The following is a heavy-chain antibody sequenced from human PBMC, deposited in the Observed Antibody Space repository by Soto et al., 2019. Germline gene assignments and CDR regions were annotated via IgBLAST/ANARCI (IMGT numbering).Heavy chain of an antibody. CDR3: ASIAARQWYYYYGMDV. D-gene: IGHD6-6*01. CDR2: IIPILGIA. Sequence: AASVKVSCKASGGTFSSYTISWVRQAPGQGLEWMGRIIPILGIANYAQKFQGRVTITADKSTSTAYMELSSLRSEDTAVYYCASIAARQWYYYYGMDVWGQGTTVTVSS. CDR1: GGTFSSYT. J-gene: IGHJ6*02. V-gene: IGHV1-69*02.